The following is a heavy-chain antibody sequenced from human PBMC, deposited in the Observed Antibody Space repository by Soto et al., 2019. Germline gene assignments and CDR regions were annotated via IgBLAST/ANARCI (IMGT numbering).Heavy chain of an antibody. CDR1: GGSISSSSYY. Sequence: QLQLQESGPGLVKPSETLSLTCTVSGGSISSSSYYWGWIRQPPGKVLEWIGGIYYSWSTYYNPSLKSRVTISVDTSKNHFSLKLSSVTAADTAVYYCARHILRGSSGWFDYWGQGTLVTVSS. CDR2: IYYSWST. J-gene: IGHJ5*01. CDR3: ARHILRGSSGWFDY. V-gene: IGHV4-39*01. D-gene: IGHD6-19*01.